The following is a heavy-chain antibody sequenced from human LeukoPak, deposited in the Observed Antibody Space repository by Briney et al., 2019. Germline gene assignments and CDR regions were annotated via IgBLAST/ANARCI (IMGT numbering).Heavy chain of an antibody. Sequence: SETLSLTCTVSGGSISSYYWSWIRQPPGKGLEWIGYIYYSGSTNYNPSLKSRVTISVDTSKNQFSPKLSSVTAADTAVYYCARGSITGTTGWFDPWGQGTLVTVSS. CDR3: ARGSITGTTGWFDP. V-gene: IGHV4-59*01. D-gene: IGHD1-7*01. CDR1: GGSISSYY. J-gene: IGHJ5*02. CDR2: IYYSGST.